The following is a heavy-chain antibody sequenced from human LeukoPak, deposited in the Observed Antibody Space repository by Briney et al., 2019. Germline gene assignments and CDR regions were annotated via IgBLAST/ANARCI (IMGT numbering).Heavy chain of an antibody. V-gene: IGHV3-30*03. D-gene: IGHD1-26*01. CDR2: ISYDGSNK. CDR3: ARDFISWLLSYYYYGMDV. CDR1: GFTFSSYG. J-gene: IGHJ6*02. Sequence: GGSLRLSCAASGFTFSSYGMHWVRQAPGKGLEWVAVISYDGSNKYYADSVKGRFTISRDNSKNTLYLQMNSLRAEDTAVYYCARDFISWLLSYYYYGMDVWGQGTTVAVSS.